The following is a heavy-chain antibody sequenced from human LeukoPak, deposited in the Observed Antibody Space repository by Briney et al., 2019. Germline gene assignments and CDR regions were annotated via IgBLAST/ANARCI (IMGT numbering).Heavy chain of an antibody. J-gene: IGHJ5*02. Sequence: PSETLSLTCTVSSGSISSHYWSWTRQPPGKGLEWIGYMYYSGTTNYNPSLKSRITISVDTSKNQFSLTLSSVTAADTAVYYCARSRDWFDLWGQGILVTVSS. CDR1: SGSISSHY. V-gene: IGHV4-59*11. CDR2: MYYSGTT. CDR3: ARSRDWFDL.